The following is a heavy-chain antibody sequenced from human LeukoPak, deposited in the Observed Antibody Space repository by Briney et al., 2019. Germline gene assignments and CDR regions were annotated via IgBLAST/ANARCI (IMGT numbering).Heavy chain of an antibody. V-gene: IGHV4-39*01. Sequence: SETLSLTCTVSGGSISSSSYYWGWIRQPPGKGLEWIGSIYYSGSTYYNPSLKSRVTISVDTSKNQFSLKLSSVTAADTAVYYCARHDDGDYARPLGLYYYYGMDVWGQGTTVTVSS. J-gene: IGHJ6*02. D-gene: IGHD4-17*01. CDR2: IYYSGST. CDR3: ARHDDGDYARPLGLYYYYGMDV. CDR1: GGSISSSSYY.